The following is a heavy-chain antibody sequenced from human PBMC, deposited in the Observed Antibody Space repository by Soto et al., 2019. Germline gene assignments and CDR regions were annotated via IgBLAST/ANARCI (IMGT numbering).Heavy chain of an antibody. D-gene: IGHD2-15*01. CDR3: VKEIAARIR. CDR1: GFTFNDHA. J-gene: IGHJ4*02. CDR2: ISWNSARI. V-gene: IGHV3-9*01. Sequence: PGGSLRLSCAASGFTFNDHAMHWVRQAPGKCLEWVSGISWNSARITYADSVKGRFTISRDNDKNSLYLQMNGLRDDDTALYFCVKEIAARIRWGQGTLVTAPQ.